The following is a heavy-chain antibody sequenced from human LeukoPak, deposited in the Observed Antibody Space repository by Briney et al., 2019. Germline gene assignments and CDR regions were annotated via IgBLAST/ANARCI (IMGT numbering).Heavy chain of an antibody. Sequence: GESLKISCKGSGYSFTTYWIGWVRQMPGKGLEWMGIIYPDDSDTRYSPSFQGQVTISADKSISTAYLQWSSLKASDTAMYYCARLTFDSGSYSGPIDYWGQGTLVTVSS. CDR1: GYSFTTYW. V-gene: IGHV5-51*01. CDR3: ARLTFDSGSYSGPIDY. J-gene: IGHJ4*02. CDR2: IYPDDSDT. D-gene: IGHD1-26*01.